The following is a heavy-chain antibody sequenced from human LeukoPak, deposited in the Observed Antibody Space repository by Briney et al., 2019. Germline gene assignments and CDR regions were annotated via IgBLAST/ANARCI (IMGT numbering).Heavy chain of an antibody. D-gene: IGHD3-22*01. CDR1: GYTFTDYY. J-gene: IGHJ4*02. CDR2: INPNSGGT. CDR3: ARLPYYYDTESD. V-gene: IGHV1-2*02. Sequence: GASVKVSCKASGYTFTDYYIHWVRQAPGQGLEWMGWINPNSGGTNYAQKFQGRVTMTRDTSISTAYMELSRLRSDDTAVYYCARLPYYYDTESDWGQGTLVTVSS.